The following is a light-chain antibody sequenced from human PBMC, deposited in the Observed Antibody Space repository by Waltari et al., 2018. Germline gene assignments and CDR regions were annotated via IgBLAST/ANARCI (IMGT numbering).Light chain of an antibody. CDR3: QQYYITPPVT. CDR2: WAS. J-gene: IGKJ3*01. V-gene: IGKV4-1*01. Sequence: IVMTQYPDPLPVFLCERATLHCKYSQRLLYSSNNKNALAWYQQKPGQPPKLLIYWASTRESGVPERFSGRGSGTEFTLTISSLQAEDVAVYYCQQYYITPPVTFGPGTKVDIK. CDR1: QRLLYSSNNKNA.